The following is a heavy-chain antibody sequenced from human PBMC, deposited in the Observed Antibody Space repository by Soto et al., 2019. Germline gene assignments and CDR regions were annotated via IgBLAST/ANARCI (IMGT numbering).Heavy chain of an antibody. V-gene: IGHV3-30*18. CDR3: AKVAAAGEYFQH. D-gene: IGHD6-13*01. Sequence: GGSLRLSCAASGFTFSSYSMHWVRQAPGKGLEWVAVISYDGSNKYYADSVKGRFTISRDNSKNTLYLQMNSLRAEDTAVYYCAKVAAAGEYFQHWGQGTLVTVSS. J-gene: IGHJ1*01. CDR1: GFTFSSYS. CDR2: ISYDGSNK.